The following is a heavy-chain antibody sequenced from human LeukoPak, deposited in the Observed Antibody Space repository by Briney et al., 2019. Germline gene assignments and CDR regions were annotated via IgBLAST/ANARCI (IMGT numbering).Heavy chain of an antibody. V-gene: IGHV3-20*04. Sequence: GGSLRLSCAPSGFTFDVYGMSWVRQAPGKGLEWVSNIKRNGGNTAYADSVKGRFTIARDNPKSSLYLQMNSLRAEDTALYYCARDHGAIALTNYLDYWGQGTLVTVSS. D-gene: IGHD1-1*01. CDR2: IKRNGGNT. CDR3: ARDHGAIALTNYLDY. CDR1: GFTFDVYG. J-gene: IGHJ4*02.